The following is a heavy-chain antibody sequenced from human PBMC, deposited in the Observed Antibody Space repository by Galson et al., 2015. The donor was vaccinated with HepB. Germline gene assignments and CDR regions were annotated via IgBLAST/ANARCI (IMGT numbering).Heavy chain of an antibody. V-gene: IGHV3-23*01. Sequence: SLRLSCAASGFTFSSYAMSWVRQAPGKGLEWVSAISGSGGSTYYADSVKGRFTISRDNSKNTLYLQMNSLRAEDTAVYYCAKDITMVRGVDVDYWGQGTLVTVSS. J-gene: IGHJ4*02. CDR2: ISGSGGST. CDR1: GFTFSSYA. D-gene: IGHD3-10*01. CDR3: AKDITMVRGVDVDY.